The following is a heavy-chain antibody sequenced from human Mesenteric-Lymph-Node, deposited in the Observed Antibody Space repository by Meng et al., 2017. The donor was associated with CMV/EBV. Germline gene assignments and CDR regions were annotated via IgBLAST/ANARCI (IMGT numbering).Heavy chain of an antibody. CDR1: GFTFSNYG. V-gene: IGHV3-30*02. Sequence: GGSLRLSCAVSGFTFSNYGMHWVRQAPGKGLEWVAFIRYDGSNKYYTDSVKGRFTISRDNSKNTLYLQMNSLRAEDAAVYYCVKEGYSSSSYYYYYAMDVWGQGTTVTVSS. D-gene: IGHD6-6*01. J-gene: IGHJ6*02. CDR2: IRYDGSNK. CDR3: VKEGYSSSSYYYYYAMDV.